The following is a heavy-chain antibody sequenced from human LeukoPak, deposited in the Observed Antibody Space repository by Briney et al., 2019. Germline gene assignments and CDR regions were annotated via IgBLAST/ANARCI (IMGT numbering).Heavy chain of an antibody. Sequence: GGSLRLSCAASGFSFSRFWMHWVRQVPGKGLVWISRITSDGRNIYYADSVKGRFTISRDDAKNTLYLQMNSLRPDDAAMYFCVREDIVVLTSLDHWGQGSLVIVSS. D-gene: IGHD2-21*02. CDR2: ITSDGRNI. CDR3: VREDIVVLTSLDH. CDR1: GFSFSRFW. J-gene: IGHJ4*02. V-gene: IGHV3-74*01.